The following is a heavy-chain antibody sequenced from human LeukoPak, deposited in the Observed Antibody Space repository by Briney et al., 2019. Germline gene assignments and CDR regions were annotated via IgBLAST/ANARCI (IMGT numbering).Heavy chain of an antibody. CDR1: GFTFNSYG. V-gene: IGHV3-30*18. Sequence: GGSLRLSCAASGFTFNSYGVHWVRQAPGKGLEWVAVISHDGSNKYYADSVKGRFTISRDNSKNTLYLQMNSLRAEDTAVYYCAKAPRWNDFIRDYYFDYWGQGTLVTVSS. D-gene: IGHD1-1*01. J-gene: IGHJ4*02. CDR3: AKAPRWNDFIRDYYFDY. CDR2: ISHDGSNK.